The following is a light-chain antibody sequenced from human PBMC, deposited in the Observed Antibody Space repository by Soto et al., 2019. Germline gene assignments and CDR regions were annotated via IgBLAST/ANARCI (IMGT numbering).Light chain of an antibody. Sequence: QSVLTQPPSVSGAPGQRVTISCTGSSSNIGAGYDVHWYQQLPGTAPKLLIYGNSNRPSGVPDRFSGSKSGTSASLAITGLQAEDEADYYCQSYDNSLSVLYVFGTGTKSPS. CDR2: GNS. CDR3: QSYDNSLSVLYV. CDR1: SSNIGAGYD. V-gene: IGLV1-40*01. J-gene: IGLJ1*01.